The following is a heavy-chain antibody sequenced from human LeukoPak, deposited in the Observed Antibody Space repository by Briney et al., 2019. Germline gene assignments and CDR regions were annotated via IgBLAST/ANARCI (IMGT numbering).Heavy chain of an antibody. CDR2: ITSSGDVT. CDR1: GFTFNIYA. CDR3: AKDRPNYHESNGHYYRPNGDY. J-gene: IGHJ4*02. Sequence: GGSLRLSCAAPGFTFNIYAMSWVRQAPGKGLEWVSSITSSGDVTFYADSVKDRFTISRDNSKNTLYLQMSRLRAEDTAVYYCAKDRPNYHESNGHYYRPNGDYWGQGTLATVSS. D-gene: IGHD3-22*01. V-gene: IGHV3-23*01.